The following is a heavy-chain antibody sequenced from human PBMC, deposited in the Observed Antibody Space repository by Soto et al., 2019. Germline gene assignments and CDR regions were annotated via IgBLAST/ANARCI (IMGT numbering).Heavy chain of an antibody. CDR1: GAPITSNY. D-gene: IGHD3-9*01. Sequence: SETLSLTCSVSGAPITSNYWTWIRQPPGKGLEWIGYLDHQGYSNYSPSLRSRVSMSIDTSKNQLSLKVHSVTAADTAVYYCERVTATGYFDWMDTWGQGTLVTVSS. CDR2: LDHQGYS. V-gene: IGHV4-59*01. J-gene: IGHJ5*02. CDR3: ERVTATGYFDWMDT.